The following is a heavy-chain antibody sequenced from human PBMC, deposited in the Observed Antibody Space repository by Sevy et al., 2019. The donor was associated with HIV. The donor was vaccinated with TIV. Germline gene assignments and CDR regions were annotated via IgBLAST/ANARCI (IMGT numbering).Heavy chain of an antibody. D-gene: IGHD1-26*01. CDR3: ARRGGKSYSFDY. V-gene: IGHV4-34*01. J-gene: IGHJ4*02. Sequence: SETLSLTCAVYGGSFSGYFWTWIRQPPGKGLEWIGEIYHSGSTNYNPPLKSRVTISVDTSKNQFSLKLTSVTAADTAVYYCARRGGKSYSFDYWGQGTLVTVSS. CDR2: IYHSGST. CDR1: GGSFSGYF.